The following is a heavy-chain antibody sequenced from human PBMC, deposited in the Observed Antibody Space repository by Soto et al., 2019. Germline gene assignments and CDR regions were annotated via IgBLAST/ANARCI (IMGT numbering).Heavy chain of an antibody. Sequence: EVQLVESGGGLVQPGGSLRLSCAASGFTFSSYEMNWVRQAPGKGLEWVSYISSSGSIIYYADSVKGRFTISRDNAKNSLYMQMTSLRAEDTAVYYCARGLLYYYDSSGYPHWFDPWGQGTLVTVSS. CDR2: ISSSGSII. J-gene: IGHJ5*02. CDR3: ARGLLYYYDSSGYPHWFDP. D-gene: IGHD3-22*01. CDR1: GFTFSSYE. V-gene: IGHV3-48*03.